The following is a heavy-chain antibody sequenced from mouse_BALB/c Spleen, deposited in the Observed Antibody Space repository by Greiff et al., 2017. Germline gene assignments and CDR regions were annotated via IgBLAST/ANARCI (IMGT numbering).Heavy chain of an antibody. D-gene: IGHD2-14*01. CDR2: IWSGGST. Sequence: QVQLKQSGPGLVQPSQSLSITCTVSGFSLTSYGVHWVRQSPGKGLEWLGVIWSGGSTDYNAAFISRLSISKDNSKSQVFFKMNSLQADDTAIYYCARIYRYHAMDYWGQGTSVTVSS. CDR3: ARIYRYHAMDY. J-gene: IGHJ4*01. CDR1: GFSLTSYG. V-gene: IGHV2-4-1*01.